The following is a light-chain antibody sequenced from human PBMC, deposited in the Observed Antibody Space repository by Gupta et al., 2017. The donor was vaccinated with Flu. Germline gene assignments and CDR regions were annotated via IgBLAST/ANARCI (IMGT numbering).Light chain of an antibody. V-gene: IGLV2-8*01. CDR3: SSYAGGNTFV. CDR1: SSDVGSYNF. CDR2: EVT. J-gene: IGLJ1*01. Sequence: SVTISCTGASSDVGSYNFVSWYHDHPDKAPNLIVYEVTKRPAGVPDRFSGSKSGNTASLTVSGPPAEEEADYYCSSYAGGNTFVFGTGTRVTVL.